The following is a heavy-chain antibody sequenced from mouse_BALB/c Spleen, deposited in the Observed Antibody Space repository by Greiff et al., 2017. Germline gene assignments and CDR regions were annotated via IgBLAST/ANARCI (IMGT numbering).Heavy chain of an antibody. J-gene: IGHJ3*01. CDR2: ISSGGSYT. D-gene: IGHD1-1*01. CDR3: ARAYYGSSLAY. CDR1: GFTFSSYA. Sequence: VESGGGLVKPGGSLKLSCAASGFTFSSYAMSWVRQSPEKRLEWVAEISSGGSYTYYPDTVTGRFTISRDNAKNTLYLEMSSLRSEDTAMYYCARAYYGSSLAYWGQGTLVTVSA. V-gene: IGHV5-9-4*01.